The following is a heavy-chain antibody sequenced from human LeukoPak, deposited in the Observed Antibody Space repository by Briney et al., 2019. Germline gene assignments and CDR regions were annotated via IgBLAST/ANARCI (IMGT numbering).Heavy chain of an antibody. Sequence: GGSLRLSCAASGFTFDDYAMHWVRQAPGKGLEWVSGISWNSGRIGYADSVKGRFIISRDNAKNTVYVHMNSLRDEDTAVYYCARGGRYAYFLDYWGQGTLVTVSS. V-gene: IGHV3-9*01. J-gene: IGHJ4*02. CDR2: ISWNSGRI. CDR3: ARGGRYAYFLDY. D-gene: IGHD3-16*01. CDR1: GFTFDDYA.